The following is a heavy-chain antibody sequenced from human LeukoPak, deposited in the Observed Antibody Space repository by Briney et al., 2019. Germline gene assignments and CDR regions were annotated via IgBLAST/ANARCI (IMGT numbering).Heavy chain of an antibody. CDR3: AKSSSWYLGWFDP. D-gene: IGHD6-13*01. CDR2: IYYSGST. J-gene: IGHJ5*02. CDR1: GGSISSYY. Sequence: SETLSLTCTVSGGSISSYYWSWIRQPPGKGLEWIGYIYYSGSTNHNPSLKSRVTISVDTSKNQFSLKLSSVTAADTAVYYCAKSSSWYLGWFDPWGQGTLVTVSS. V-gene: IGHV4-59*01.